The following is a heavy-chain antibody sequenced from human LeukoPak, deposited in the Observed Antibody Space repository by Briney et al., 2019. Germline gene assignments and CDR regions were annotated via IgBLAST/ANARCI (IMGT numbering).Heavy chain of an antibody. CDR2: ISGSGGST. Sequence: GGSLRLSXAASGFTFSSYGMSWVRQAPGEGLEWVSSISGSGGSTYYADSVKGRFTISRDSSKNTVYLQMNGLRAEDTAVYYCAKGGNSGRTYYYYYMDVWGKGTTVTVSS. CDR3: AKGGNSGRTYYYYYMDV. V-gene: IGHV3-23*01. J-gene: IGHJ6*03. CDR1: GFTFSSYG. D-gene: IGHD6-19*01.